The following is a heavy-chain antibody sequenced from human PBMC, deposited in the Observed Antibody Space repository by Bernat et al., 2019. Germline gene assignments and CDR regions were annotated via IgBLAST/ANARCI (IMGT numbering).Heavy chain of an antibody. CDR3: TREDLYDFWSGYYYYFDY. CDR2: IRSKAYGGTT. Sequence: EVQLVESGGGLVQPGRSLRLSCTASGFTFGDYAMSWVRQAPGKGLEWVGFIRSKAYGGTTEYAESVKGRFTISRDDSKSIAYLQMNSLKTEDTAVYYCTREDLYDFWSGYYYYFDYWGQGTLVTVSS. CDR1: GFTFGDYA. J-gene: IGHJ4*02. V-gene: IGHV3-49*04. D-gene: IGHD3-3*01.